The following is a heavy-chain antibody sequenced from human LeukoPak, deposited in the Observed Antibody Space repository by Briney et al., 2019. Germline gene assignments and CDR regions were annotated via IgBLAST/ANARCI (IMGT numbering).Heavy chain of an antibody. J-gene: IGHJ4*02. CDR3: ATGEDRAKAHS. CDR2: VSQGEGT. D-gene: IGHD1-14*01. Sequence: SETLSLTCAVYGGSLSDFYWSWIRQPPRKGLEWIGEVSQGEGTKYNPSLKSRVTISEDTSKNQISLNLKSVTAADTAVYYCATGEDRAKAHSWGQGTLVTVSS. CDR1: GGSLSDFY. V-gene: IGHV4-34*01.